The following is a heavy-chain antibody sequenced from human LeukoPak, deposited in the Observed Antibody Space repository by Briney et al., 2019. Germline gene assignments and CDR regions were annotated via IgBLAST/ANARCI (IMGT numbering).Heavy chain of an antibody. Sequence: PGGSLRLSCAASGFTFSSYSMNWVRQAPGKGLEWVSSISSSSSYIYYADSVKGRFTISRDNAKNSLYLQMNSLRAEDTAVYYCASRPGVVVIGDAFDIWGQGTMVTVSS. CDR3: ASRPGVVVIGDAFDI. CDR2: ISSSSSYI. D-gene: IGHD3-22*01. V-gene: IGHV3-21*01. CDR1: GFTFSSYS. J-gene: IGHJ3*02.